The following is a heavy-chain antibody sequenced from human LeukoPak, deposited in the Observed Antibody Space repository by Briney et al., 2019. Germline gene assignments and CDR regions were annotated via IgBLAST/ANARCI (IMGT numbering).Heavy chain of an antibody. CDR1: GGPISSYY. V-gene: IGHV4-59*08. J-gene: IGHJ4*02. CDR3: ARVTIFGVVIGY. CDR2: IHYSGST. Sequence: SETLSLTCSVSGGPISSYYWSWIRQPPGKGLEFIGYIHYSGSTDCKPSLKSRVTISVDTSKNQFSLRLSSVTAADTAVYYCARVTIFGVVIGYWGQGTLVTVSS. D-gene: IGHD3-3*01.